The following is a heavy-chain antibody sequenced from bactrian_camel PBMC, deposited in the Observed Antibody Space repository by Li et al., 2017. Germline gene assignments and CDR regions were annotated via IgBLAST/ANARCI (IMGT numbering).Heavy chain of an antibody. V-gene: IGHV3S53*01. CDR1: RNMNV. CDR2: IDPDGTT. CDR3: AADSSGCWVRKGTIAT. D-gene: IGHD2*01. J-gene: IGHJ4*01. Sequence: QVQLVESGGGSVQAGGSLTLSCNYTRNMNVMGWFRQAPGEEREGVAAIDPDGTTTYDDSVKGRFTISHDNSKMTAYLQMNNLQPEDTAMYYCAADSSGCWVRKGTIATGARGPRSPSP.